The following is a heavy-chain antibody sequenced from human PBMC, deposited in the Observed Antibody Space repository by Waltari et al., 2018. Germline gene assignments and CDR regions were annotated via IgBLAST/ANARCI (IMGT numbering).Heavy chain of an antibody. CDR3: ARELAVAGSGVDY. CDR2: ISSSSSYI. CDR1: GFTFSSYS. J-gene: IGHJ4*02. V-gene: IGHV3-21*01. D-gene: IGHD6-19*01. Sequence: EVQLVESGGGLVKPGGSLRLSCAASGFTFSSYSMNWVRQAPGKGLEWVSSISSSSSYIYYADSVKGRFTISRDNAKNSLYLQMNSLRAEDTAVYYCARELAVAGSGVDYWGQGTLVTVSS.